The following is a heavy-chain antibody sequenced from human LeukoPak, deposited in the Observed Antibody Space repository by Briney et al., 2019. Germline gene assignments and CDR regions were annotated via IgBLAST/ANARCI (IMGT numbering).Heavy chain of an antibody. V-gene: IGHV4-34*01. D-gene: IGHD6-6*01. J-gene: IGHJ4*02. CDR3: ARWSIAARQSFDY. Sequence: SETLSLTCAVYGGSFSGYYWSWIRQPPGKGLEWIGEINHSGSTNYNLSLKSRVTISVDTSKNQFSLKLSSVTAADTAVYYCARWSIAARQSFDYWGQGTLVTVSS. CDR1: GGSFSGYY. CDR2: INHSGST.